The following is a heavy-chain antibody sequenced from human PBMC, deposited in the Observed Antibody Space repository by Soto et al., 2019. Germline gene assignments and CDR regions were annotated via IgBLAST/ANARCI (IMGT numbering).Heavy chain of an antibody. CDR1: GFTFSSYA. J-gene: IGHJ4*02. CDR3: ARRGSGSYYDY. V-gene: IGHV3-23*01. D-gene: IGHD1-26*01. CDR2: ISGSGDST. Sequence: EVQLLESGGGLVQPGGSLRLSCAASGFTFSSYAMRWVRQAPGKGLEWVSAISGSGDSTYYADSVKGRFTDSRDTSKNTLYLQMTSLRAEDTAVYYCARRGSGSYYDYWGQGSLVTVSS.